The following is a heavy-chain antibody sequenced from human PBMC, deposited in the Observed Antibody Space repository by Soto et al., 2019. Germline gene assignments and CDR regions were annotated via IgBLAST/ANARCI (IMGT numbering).Heavy chain of an antibody. Sequence: PGGSLRLSGAASGFTFSDYYMSWIRQAPGKGLEWVSYISSSGSTIYYADSVKGRFTISRDNAKNSLYLQMNSLRAEDTAVYYCARERITIFGVVTSYYMDVWGKGTTVTVSS. J-gene: IGHJ6*03. CDR2: ISSSGSTI. D-gene: IGHD3-3*01. V-gene: IGHV3-11*01. CDR1: GFTFSDYY. CDR3: ARERITIFGVVTSYYMDV.